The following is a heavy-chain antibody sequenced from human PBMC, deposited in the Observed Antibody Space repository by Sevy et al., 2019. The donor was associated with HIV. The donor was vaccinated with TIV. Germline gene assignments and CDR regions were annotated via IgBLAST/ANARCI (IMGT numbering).Heavy chain of an antibody. D-gene: IGHD3-16*01. Sequence: GGSLRLSCAASGFTFSTYTMNWVRQAPGKGLEWVSYISSSGTIYYAASVKGQFTISRDNAKNSLYLQMNSLRDEDTAVYYCAREAGVGPYYFDSWGQGTLVTVSS. CDR3: AREAGVGPYYFDS. CDR1: GFTFSTYT. V-gene: IGHV3-48*02. CDR2: ISSSGTI. J-gene: IGHJ4*02.